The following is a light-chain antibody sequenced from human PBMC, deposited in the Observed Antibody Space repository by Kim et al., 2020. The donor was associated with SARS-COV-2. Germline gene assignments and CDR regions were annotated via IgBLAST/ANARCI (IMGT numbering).Light chain of an antibody. CDR1: SSDVGGYNY. CDR2: EVT. Sequence: QSALTQPPSASGSPGQSVTISYTGTSSDVGGYNYVSWYQQHPGKAPKLMIYEVTKRPSGVPDRFSGSKSGNTASLTVSGLQAEDEAEYYCCSYAGSDNWVFGGGTQLTVL. V-gene: IGLV2-8*01. CDR3: CSYAGSDNWV. J-gene: IGLJ3*02.